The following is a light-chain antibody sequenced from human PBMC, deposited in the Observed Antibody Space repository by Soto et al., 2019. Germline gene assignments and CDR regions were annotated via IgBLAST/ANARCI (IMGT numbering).Light chain of an antibody. CDR3: QQRDNWPPTWT. CDR1: QSVGSY. V-gene: IGKV3-11*01. Sequence: ETVLTQSPATLSLSPGERATLSCRASQSVGSYLAWYQQKPDQAPRLLIHGASNRAAGIPARFSGSGSGADFTLTISSLEPEDFAVYYCQQRDNWPPTWTFGQGTKVDIK. CDR2: GAS. J-gene: IGKJ1*01.